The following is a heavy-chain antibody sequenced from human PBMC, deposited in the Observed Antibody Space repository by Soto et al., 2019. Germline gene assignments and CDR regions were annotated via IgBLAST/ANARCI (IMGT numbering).Heavy chain of an antibody. D-gene: IGHD2-15*01. CDR3: ARGGWSMDV. CDR1: GGSSGNLF. CDR2: LHYSGST. V-gene: IGHV4-59*11. Sequence: SGGSSGNLFGSWVRQPPGKGLEWSGYLHYSGSTNYNPPLKSRVTILVDTSKNQFSLRLSSVTAADTAVYYCARGGWSMDVWGQGTTVTVSS. J-gene: IGHJ6*02.